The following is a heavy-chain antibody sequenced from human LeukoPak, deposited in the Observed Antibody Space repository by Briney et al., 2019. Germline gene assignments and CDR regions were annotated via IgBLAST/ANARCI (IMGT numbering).Heavy chain of an antibody. D-gene: IGHD1-1*01. J-gene: IGHJ6*02. Sequence: GGSLRLSCAASGFTFNNYWMNWVRQAPGKGLEWVANIKQDGSETYYVDSVKGRFTISRDNAKNSLYLQMNSLRADDTAVYYCARAWNSYYYGMDVWGQGTTVTVSS. CDR3: ARAWNSYYYGMDV. V-gene: IGHV3-7*01. CDR2: IKQDGSET. CDR1: GFTFNNYW.